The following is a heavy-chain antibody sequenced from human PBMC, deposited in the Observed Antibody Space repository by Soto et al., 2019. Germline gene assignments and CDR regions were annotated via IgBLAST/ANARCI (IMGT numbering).Heavy chain of an antibody. V-gene: IGHV3-30-3*01. CDR3: ASSLADLRSGSYFYY. CDR1: GLTFSSYA. Sequence: GGSLRLSCAASGLTFSSYAMHWVRQAPGKGLEWVAVISYDGSNKYYADSVKGRFTISRDNSKNTLYLQMNSLRAEDSAVYFCASSLADLRSGSYFYYWCQGTLVTVSS. J-gene: IGHJ4*02. CDR2: ISYDGSNK. D-gene: IGHD1-26*01.